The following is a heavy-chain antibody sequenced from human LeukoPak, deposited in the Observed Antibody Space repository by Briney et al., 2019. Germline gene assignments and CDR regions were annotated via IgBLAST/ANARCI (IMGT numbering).Heavy chain of an antibody. Sequence: SETLSLTCTVSGGSISSYYWSWIRQPPGKGLEWIGSIYYSGSTYYNPSLKSRVTISVDTSKNQFSLKLSSVTAADTAVYYCARPLIAVADDEDAFDIWGQGTMVTVSS. V-gene: IGHV4-39*01. CDR3: ARPLIAVADDEDAFDI. CDR1: GGSISSYY. J-gene: IGHJ3*02. CDR2: IYYSGST. D-gene: IGHD6-19*01.